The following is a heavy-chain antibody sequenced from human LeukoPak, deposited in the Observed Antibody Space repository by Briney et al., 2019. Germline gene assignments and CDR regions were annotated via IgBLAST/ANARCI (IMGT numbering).Heavy chain of an antibody. CDR2: IIPIIGTT. J-gene: IGHJ3*02. CDR3: ARRSLDGFDI. Sequence: SVKVSCKASVGTFSTYAINWVRQAPGQGLEWMGRIIPIIGTTNYSQKFQGRVTITADKSTSTAYMELSSLKSEDTAVYYCARRSLDGFDIWGQGTMVTVSS. CDR1: VGTFSTYA. V-gene: IGHV1-69*04.